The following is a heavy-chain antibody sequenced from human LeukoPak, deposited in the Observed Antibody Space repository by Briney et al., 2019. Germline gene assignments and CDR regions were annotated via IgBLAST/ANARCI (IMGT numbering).Heavy chain of an antibody. J-gene: IGHJ4*02. CDR3: TRSQGDY. Sequence: GGSLRLSCAASGFTFNNAWMTWVRQAPGKGLEWVGRIKSETAGGTADYAAAVKGRFTISRDDSKNTAYLQMNSLKTEDTAVYYCTRSQGDYWGQGTLVTVSS. CDR1: GFTFNNAW. CDR2: IKSETAGGTA. V-gene: IGHV3-15*01.